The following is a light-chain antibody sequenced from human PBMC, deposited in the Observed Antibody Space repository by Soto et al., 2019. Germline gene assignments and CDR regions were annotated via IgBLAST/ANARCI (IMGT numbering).Light chain of an antibody. Sequence: QYALTQPPSVSGSPGQSVTISCTVTSSDVGDYEHVSWYQQAPGTAPKLIIFDVTNRPSGVPDRFSGSKSGNTPSLTIFGLQAEDEADYYCSLYTSSSTWVFGGRTQVTVL. CDR1: SSDVGDYEH. V-gene: IGLV2-18*01. J-gene: IGLJ3*02. CDR3: SLYTSSSTWV. CDR2: DVT.